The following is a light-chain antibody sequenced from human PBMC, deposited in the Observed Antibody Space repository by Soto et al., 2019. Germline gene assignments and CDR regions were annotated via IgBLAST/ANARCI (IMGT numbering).Light chain of an antibody. CDR2: AAS. Sequence: DIQMTQSPSSLSASVGDRVTITCRASQGISNYLAWYQQKPGKVPKLLIYAASTLQSGVPSRFSGSGSGTDFTLTISSLQPEDVATNYCQKYNSAPALTFGGGTKVEIK. CDR3: QKYNSAPALT. V-gene: IGKV1-27*01. CDR1: QGISNY. J-gene: IGKJ4*01.